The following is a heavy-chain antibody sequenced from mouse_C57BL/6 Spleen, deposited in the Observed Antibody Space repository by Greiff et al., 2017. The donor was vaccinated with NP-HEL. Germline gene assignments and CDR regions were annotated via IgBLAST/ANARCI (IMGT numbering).Heavy chain of an antibody. CDR1: GYTFTSYG. Sequence: QVQLKQSGAELARPGASVKLSCKASGYTFTSYGISWVKQRTGQGLEWIGEIYPRSGNTYYNEKFKGQATLTADKSSSTAYMELRSLTSEDSAVYFCARDYGYDDAMDYWGQGTSVTVSS. CDR3: ARDYGYDDAMDY. J-gene: IGHJ4*01. D-gene: IGHD2-2*01. V-gene: IGHV1-81*01. CDR2: IYPRSGNT.